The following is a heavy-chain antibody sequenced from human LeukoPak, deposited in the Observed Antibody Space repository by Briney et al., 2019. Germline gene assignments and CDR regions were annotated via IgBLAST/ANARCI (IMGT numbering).Heavy chain of an antibody. V-gene: IGHV1-2*04. CDR2: INPNSGGT. D-gene: IGHD2-2*01. CDR3: AKARTHCSSTSCHYFDY. CDR1: GYTFTSYY. Sequence: GASVKVPCKASGYTFTSYYMHWVRQAPGQGLEWMGWINPNSGGTNYAQKFQGWVTMTRDTSISTAYMELSRLRSDDTAVYYCAKARTHCSSTSCHYFDYWGQGTLVTVSS. J-gene: IGHJ4*02.